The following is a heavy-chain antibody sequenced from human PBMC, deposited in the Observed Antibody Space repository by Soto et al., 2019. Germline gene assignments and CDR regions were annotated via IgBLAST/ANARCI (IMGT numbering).Heavy chain of an antibody. J-gene: IGHJ5*01. D-gene: IGHD3-22*01. Sequence: QVQLQQWGAGLLKPSETLSLTCAVYGGSFSGHSWTWIRQSPGQGLDWIGDINHSGRVNYSPALKSRVTISLDTNKNHFSLTLSAVTAADTAMYDCSTRAYDTNGYYRFDPWGQGPLVTVSS. CDR1: GGSFSGHS. CDR2: INHSGRV. CDR3: STRAYDTNGYYRFDP. V-gene: IGHV4-34*01.